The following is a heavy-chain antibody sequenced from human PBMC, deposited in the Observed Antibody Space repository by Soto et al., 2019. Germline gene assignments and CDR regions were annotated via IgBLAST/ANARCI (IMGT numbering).Heavy chain of an antibody. V-gene: IGHV5-51*06. CDR3: SRGNVWNAGFFVINSFDS. Sequence: GESPKISCTGSRYSFTNYWIGWVRQMPGKGLEWMGTLYLGDSDTRYSPSFQGRVTILPDQSISAAYLQWGSLKASDPAMYYRSRGNVWNAGFFVINSFDSWGQGTLVTVSS. CDR1: RYSFTNYW. CDR2: LYLGDSDT. D-gene: IGHD1-1*01. J-gene: IGHJ5*01.